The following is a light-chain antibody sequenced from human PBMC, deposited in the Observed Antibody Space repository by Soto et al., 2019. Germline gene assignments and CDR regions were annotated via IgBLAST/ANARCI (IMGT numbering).Light chain of an antibody. J-gene: IGKJ1*01. CDR2: KAS. CDR3: QPYHSYSEA. CDR1: QTISSW. Sequence: DIHMTQCPSSLSASLLDIVTITWRASQTISSWLAWYQQKPGKAPKLLIYKASTLKSGVPSRFSGSGSGTEFTLTISSLQPHDFATYYCQPYHSYSEAFRQGTKVDI. V-gene: IGKV1-5*03.